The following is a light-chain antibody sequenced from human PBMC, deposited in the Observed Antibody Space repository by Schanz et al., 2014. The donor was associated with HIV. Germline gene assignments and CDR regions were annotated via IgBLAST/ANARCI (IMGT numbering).Light chain of an antibody. CDR2: GAS. J-gene: IGKJ2*01. V-gene: IGKV3-20*01. CDR1: QSVSNY. CDR3: QQDGT. Sequence: EIVLTQSPGTLSVSPGDRATLSCRASQSVSNYLAWYQQKPGQAPRLLIYGASSRATGIPDRFSGSGSGTDFTLTITRLEPEDSAVYYCQQDGTFGQGTKLEIK.